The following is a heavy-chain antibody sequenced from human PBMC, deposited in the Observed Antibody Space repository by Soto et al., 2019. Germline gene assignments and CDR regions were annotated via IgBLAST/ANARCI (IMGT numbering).Heavy chain of an antibody. CDR3: ARHGNYYDSSGYYYGWFDY. V-gene: IGHV4-39*01. Sequence: QLQLQESGPGLGKPSETLSLTSTVSGGSISSSSYYWGWIRQPPGKGLEWIGSIYCSGSTYYNPSLKGRVTISVDTSKNQFSLKLSSVTAADTAVYYCARHGNYYDSSGYYYGWFDYWGQGTLVTVSS. D-gene: IGHD3-22*01. J-gene: IGHJ4*02. CDR1: GGSISSSSYY. CDR2: IYCSGST.